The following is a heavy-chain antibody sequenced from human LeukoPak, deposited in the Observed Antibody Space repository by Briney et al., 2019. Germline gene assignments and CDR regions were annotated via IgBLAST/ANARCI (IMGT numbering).Heavy chain of an antibody. CDR3: ARGNTYDYVWGSYLYALDI. CDR2: IYYSGST. J-gene: IGHJ3*02. CDR1: GGSISSYY. Sequence: SETLSLTCTVSGGSISSYYWSWIRQPPGKGLEWIGYIYYSGSTNYNPSLKSRVTISVDTSKNQFSLKLSSVTAADTAVYYCARGNTYDYVWGSYLYALDIWGQGTMVTVSS. D-gene: IGHD3-16*02. V-gene: IGHV4-59*01.